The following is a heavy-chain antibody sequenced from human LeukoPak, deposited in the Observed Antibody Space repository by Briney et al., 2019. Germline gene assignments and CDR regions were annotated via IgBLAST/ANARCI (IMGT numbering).Heavy chain of an antibody. D-gene: IGHD5-18*01. CDR3: ARRGYSYGHNTNWFDP. J-gene: IGHJ5*02. CDR2: IYPGDSDT. Sequence: GESLKISCKGSGYSFTSYWIGWVRQMPGKGLEWMGIIYPGDSDTRYSPSFQGQVTISADKSITTAYLQWSSLKASDTAMYYCARRGYSYGHNTNWFDPWGQGTLVTVSS. V-gene: IGHV5-51*01. CDR1: GYSFTSYW.